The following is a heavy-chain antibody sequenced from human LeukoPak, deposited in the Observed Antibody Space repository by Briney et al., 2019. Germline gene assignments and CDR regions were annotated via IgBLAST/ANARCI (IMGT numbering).Heavy chain of an antibody. J-gene: IGHJ4*02. D-gene: IGHD2-21*02. CDR2: IIPIFGTA. CDR3: ASPRPYCGGDCYRLDY. V-gene: IGHV1-69*13. Sequence: ASVKVSCKASGGTLSSYAISWVRQAPGQGLEWMGGIIPIFGTANYAQKFQGRVTITADESTSTAYMELSSLRSEDTAVYYCASPRPYCGGDCYRLDYWGQGTLVTVSS. CDR1: GGTLSSYA.